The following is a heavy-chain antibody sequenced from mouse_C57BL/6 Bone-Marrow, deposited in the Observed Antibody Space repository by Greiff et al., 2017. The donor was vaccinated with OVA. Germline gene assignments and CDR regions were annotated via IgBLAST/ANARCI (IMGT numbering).Heavy chain of an antibody. CDR3: TTDDYYFDY. J-gene: IGHJ2*01. CDR1: GFNIKDDY. D-gene: IGHD2-4*01. CDR2: IDPENGDT. Sequence: EVKVEESGAELVRPGASVKLSCTASGFNIKDDYMHWVKQRPEQGLEWIGWIDPENGDTEYASKFQGKATITADTSSNTAYLQLSSLTSEDTAVYYCTTDDYYFDYWGQGTTLTVSS. V-gene: IGHV14-4*01.